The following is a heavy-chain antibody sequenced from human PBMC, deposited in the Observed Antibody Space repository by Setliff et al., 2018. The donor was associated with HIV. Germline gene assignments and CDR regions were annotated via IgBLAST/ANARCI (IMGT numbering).Heavy chain of an antibody. V-gene: IGHV1-69*13. Sequence: VASVKVSCKASGGTFSSYAISWVRQAPGQGLDWMGGIIPVFGTTNYAQKFQGGVTITADESTSTAYMELSSLRSEDTAVYYCARGGVYYYASSGWSMDYWGQGTLVTVSS. J-gene: IGHJ4*02. D-gene: IGHD3-22*01. CDR1: GGTFSSYA. CDR2: IIPVFGTT. CDR3: ARGGVYYYASSGWSMDY.